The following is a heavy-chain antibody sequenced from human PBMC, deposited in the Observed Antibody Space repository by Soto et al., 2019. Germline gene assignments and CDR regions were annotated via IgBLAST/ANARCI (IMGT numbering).Heavy chain of an antibody. CDR1: GGSISSSSYY. Sequence: PSETLSLTCTVSGGSISSSSYYWGWIRQPPGKGLEWIGSIYYSGSTYYNPSLKSRVTISVDTSKNQFSLKLSSVTAADTAVYYCARLVVYCSGGSCHDYWGQGTLVTVSS. CDR3: ARLVVYCSGGSCHDY. CDR2: IYYSGST. D-gene: IGHD2-15*01. J-gene: IGHJ4*02. V-gene: IGHV4-39*01.